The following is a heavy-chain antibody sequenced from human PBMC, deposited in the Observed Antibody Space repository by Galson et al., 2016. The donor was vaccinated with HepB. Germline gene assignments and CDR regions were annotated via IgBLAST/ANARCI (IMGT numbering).Heavy chain of an antibody. Sequence: SLRLSCAASGFIVTANYMTWVRQAPGKGPEWVSVIYSRGSTSYADSVKGRFTISRDNSKNTLYLQMNSLRAEDTAVYYCARKSDTGTLVGDPWGQGTRVTVSS. J-gene: IGHJ5*02. CDR1: GFIVTANY. CDR2: IYSRGST. V-gene: IGHV3-66*01. CDR3: ARKSDTGTLVGDP. D-gene: IGHD1-14*01.